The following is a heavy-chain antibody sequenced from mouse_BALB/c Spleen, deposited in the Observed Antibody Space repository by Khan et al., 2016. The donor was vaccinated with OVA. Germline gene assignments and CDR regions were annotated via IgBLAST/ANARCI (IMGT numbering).Heavy chain of an antibody. Sequence: EVQLQESGPGLVKPSQSLSLTCTVTAYSITSDYAWNWIRQFPGNRLEWMGYITYSGRTSYTPSLKSRISITRDTSKNQFFLQLNSVTIDDTATYYCSGGRAYWGQGTLVTVSA. CDR1: AYSITSDYA. CDR2: ITYSGRT. D-gene: IGHD3-3*01. CDR3: SGGRAY. V-gene: IGHV3-2*02. J-gene: IGHJ3*01.